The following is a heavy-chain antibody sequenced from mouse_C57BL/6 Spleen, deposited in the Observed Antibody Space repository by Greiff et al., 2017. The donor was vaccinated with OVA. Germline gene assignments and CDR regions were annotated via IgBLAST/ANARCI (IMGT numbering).Heavy chain of an antibody. Sequence: QVQLQQSGAELAKPGASVKLSCKASGYTFTSYWMHWVKQRPGQGLEWIGYLNPSSGYTKYNQKFKDKATLTADKSSSTAYMQLSSLTYEDSAVYYCARWDYDYDYYFDYWGQGTTLTVSS. CDR2: LNPSSGYT. J-gene: IGHJ2*01. CDR1: GYTFTSYW. V-gene: IGHV1-7*01. D-gene: IGHD2-4*01. CDR3: ARWDYDYDYYFDY.